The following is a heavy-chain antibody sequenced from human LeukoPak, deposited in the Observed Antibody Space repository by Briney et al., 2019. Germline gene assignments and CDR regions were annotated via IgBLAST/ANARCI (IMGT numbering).Heavy chain of an antibody. CDR3: AKTRSHYYDSSGSDY. Sequence: PGGSLRLSCAASAFTFDNYWMSWVRQAPGKGLEWVANIKPDGSEKHYVDSVKGRFTISRDNSKNTLYLQMNSLRAEDTAVYYCAKTRSHYYDSSGSDYWGQGTLVTVSS. J-gene: IGHJ4*02. V-gene: IGHV3-7*03. D-gene: IGHD3-22*01. CDR2: IKPDGSEK. CDR1: AFTFDNYW.